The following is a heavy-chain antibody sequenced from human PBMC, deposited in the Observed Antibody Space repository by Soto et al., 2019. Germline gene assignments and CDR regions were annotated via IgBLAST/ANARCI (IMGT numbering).Heavy chain of an antibody. V-gene: IGHV1-18*04. CDR1: VYTFTSSG. CDR2: ISTYNGNT. CDR3: ARTVAGYFDY. Sequence: GXSVKVSCKASVYTFTSSGISWVRQAPGQGPEWMGWISTYNGNTNYAQNLQGRVTMTTDTSTSTAYMELRGLRSDDTAVYYCARTVAGYFDYWGQGTLVTGSS. J-gene: IGHJ4*02. D-gene: IGHD6-19*01.